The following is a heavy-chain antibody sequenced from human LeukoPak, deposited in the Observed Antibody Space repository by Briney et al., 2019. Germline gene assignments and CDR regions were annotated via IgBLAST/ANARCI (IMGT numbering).Heavy chain of an antibody. CDR1: GFTFSSHG. D-gene: IGHD2-2*01. J-gene: IGHJ4*02. CDR3: ARGVVPAAADYFDY. CDR2: INWNGGST. Sequence: GGSLRLSCAASGFTFSSHGMNWVRQAPGKGLEWVSGINWNGGSTGYADSVKGRFTISRDNAKNSLYLQMNSLRAEDTALYYCARGVVPAAADYFDYWGQGTLVTVSS. V-gene: IGHV3-20*04.